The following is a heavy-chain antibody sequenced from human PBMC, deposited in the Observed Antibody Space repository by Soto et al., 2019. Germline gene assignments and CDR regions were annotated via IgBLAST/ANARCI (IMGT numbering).Heavy chain of an antibody. D-gene: IGHD6-13*01. CDR2: ISYDGNNK. CDR3: AREGLSSNWLNWFDP. Sequence: GGSLRLSCAASGFTYSTYTMHWVRQAPGKGLEWVAVISYDGNNKFYADSVKGRFTISRDSTKQTLYLQMSSLRAEDTAVYYCAREGLSSNWLNWFDPWGQGTLVTVSS. CDR1: GFTYSTYT. J-gene: IGHJ5*02. V-gene: IGHV3-30-3*01.